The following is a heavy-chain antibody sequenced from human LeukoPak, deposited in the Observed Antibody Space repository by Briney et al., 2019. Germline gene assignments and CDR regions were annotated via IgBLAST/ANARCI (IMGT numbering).Heavy chain of an antibody. CDR3: AKDKDSSGWFGYYFDY. CDR1: GFTFDDYA. J-gene: IGHJ4*02. Sequence: PGGSLRLSCAASGFTFDDYAMHWVRQAPGKGLEWVSLISGDGGNTYYADSVKGRFTISRDNSKNSLYLQMNSLRTEDTALYYCAKDKDSSGWFGYYFDYWGQGTLVTVSS. V-gene: IGHV3-43*02. CDR2: ISGDGGNT. D-gene: IGHD6-19*01.